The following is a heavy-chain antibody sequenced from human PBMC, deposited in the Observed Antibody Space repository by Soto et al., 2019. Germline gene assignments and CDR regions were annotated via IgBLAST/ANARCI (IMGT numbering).Heavy chain of an antibody. Sequence: QVQLVESGGGVVQPGRSLRLSCAASGFTFSSYAMHWVRQAPGKGLEWVAVISYDGSNKYYADSVKGRFTISRDNSKNTLYLQMNSLRAEDTAVYYCARAYGYSGYVFLFDPWGQGTLVTVSS. CDR3: ARAYGYSGYVFLFDP. D-gene: IGHD5-12*01. CDR1: GFTFSSYA. V-gene: IGHV3-30-3*01. CDR2: ISYDGSNK. J-gene: IGHJ5*02.